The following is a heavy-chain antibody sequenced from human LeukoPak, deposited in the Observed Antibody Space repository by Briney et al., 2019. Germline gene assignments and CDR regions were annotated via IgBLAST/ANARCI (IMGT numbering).Heavy chain of an antibody. CDR3: ARGASGVYTVTTSWFDP. CDR1: GYTFTGYY. J-gene: IGHJ5*02. V-gene: IGHV1-2*02. D-gene: IGHD4-17*01. Sequence: ASVKFSCKASGYTFTGYYMHWVRQAPGQGLEWMGWINPNSGGTNYAQKFQGRVTMTRDTSISTAYMELSRLRSDDTAVYYGARGASGVYTVTTSWFDPWGQGTLVTVSS. CDR2: INPNSGGT.